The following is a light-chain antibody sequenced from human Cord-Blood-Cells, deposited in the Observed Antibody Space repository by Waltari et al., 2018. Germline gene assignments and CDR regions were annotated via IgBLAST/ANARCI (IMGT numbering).Light chain of an antibody. CDR1: QSISSW. CDR2: DAS. Sequence: DIQMTQSPSTLSASVGDRVTITCRASQSISSWLAWYQQKPGKAPKLLIYDASSLESGVPSRFSVRGSGTEFTLTISSLQPDDFATYYCQQYNSYSTFGQGTKVEIK. J-gene: IGKJ1*01. CDR3: QQYNSYST. V-gene: IGKV1-5*01.